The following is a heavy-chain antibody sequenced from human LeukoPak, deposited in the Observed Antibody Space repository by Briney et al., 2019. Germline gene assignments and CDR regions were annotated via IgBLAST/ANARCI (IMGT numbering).Heavy chain of an antibody. CDR2: IRSKANSYAT. Sequence: PGGSLRLSGAASGFTFSGSAMHWVRQASGKGLDWVGRIRSKANSYATAYAASVKGRFTISRDDSKNTAYLQMNSLKTEDTAVYYCTRSAYSPLDYWGQGTLVTVSS. J-gene: IGHJ4*02. CDR3: TRSAYSPLDY. CDR1: GFTFSGSA. D-gene: IGHD4-11*01. V-gene: IGHV3-73*01.